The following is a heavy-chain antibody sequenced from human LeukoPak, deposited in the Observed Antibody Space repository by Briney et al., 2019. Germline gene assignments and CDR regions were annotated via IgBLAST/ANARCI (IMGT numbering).Heavy chain of an antibody. V-gene: IGHV1-18*01. CDR1: GYSFNDYD. CDR2: ISSYNGDT. J-gene: IGHJ4*02. CDR3: ATMRTMSRDADY. Sequence: GASVKVSCKTSGYSFNDYDINWVRQAPGQGLEWMGWISSYNGDTNYARNLQGRITMTTDTSTYTAYMELRSLRSDDTAVYYCATMRTMSRDADYWGQGTLVTVSS. D-gene: IGHD1-1*01.